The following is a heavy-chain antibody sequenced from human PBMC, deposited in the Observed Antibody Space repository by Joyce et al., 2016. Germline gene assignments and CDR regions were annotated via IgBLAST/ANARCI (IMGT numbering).Heavy chain of an antibody. CDR1: GFTFSSYS. D-gene: IGHD6-19*01. J-gene: IGHJ3*02. Sequence: EVQLVESGGGLVHPGGTLRLSCAASGFTFSSYSMNWVRQAPGKGLEWVSYMGTAGGAIYYADSVMGRFTISRENAKNSLYLQMNSLRAEDTAVYYCARDPGYTTGWYALDIWGHGTMVTVSS. CDR3: ARDPGYTTGWYALDI. CDR2: MGTAGGAI. V-gene: IGHV3-48*01.